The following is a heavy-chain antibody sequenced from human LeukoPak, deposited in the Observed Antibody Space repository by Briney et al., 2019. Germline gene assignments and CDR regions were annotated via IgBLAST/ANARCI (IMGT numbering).Heavy chain of an antibody. CDR1: GGSISSYY. J-gene: IGHJ4*02. D-gene: IGHD2/OR15-2a*01. V-gene: IGHV4-59*01. CDR3: ARVSQNSYFDY. CDR2: IYYSGST. Sequence: SETLSLTCTVSGGSISSYYWSWIRQPPGKGLERIGYIYYSGSTNYNPSLKSRVTISVDTSKNQFSLKPSSVTAADTAVYYCARVSQNSYFDYWGQGTLVTVSS.